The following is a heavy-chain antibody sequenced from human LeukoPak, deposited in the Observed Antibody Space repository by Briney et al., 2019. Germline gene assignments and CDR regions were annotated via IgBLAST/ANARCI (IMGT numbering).Heavy chain of an antibody. CDR1: GFTFSSYA. D-gene: IGHD3-3*01. CDR3: AKESLDNYDFWSGHFDY. CDR2: ISSNGGST. Sequence: GGSLRLSCAASGFTFSSYAMHWVRQAPGKGLEYVSAISSNGGSTYYANSVKGRFTISRDNSKNTLYLQMGSLRAEDMAVYYCAKESLDNYDFWSGHFDYWGQGTLATVSS. J-gene: IGHJ4*02. V-gene: IGHV3-64*01.